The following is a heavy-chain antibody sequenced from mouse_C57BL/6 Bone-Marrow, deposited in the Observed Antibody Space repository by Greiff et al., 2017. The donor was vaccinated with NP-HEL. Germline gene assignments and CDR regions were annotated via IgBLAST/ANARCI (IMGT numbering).Heavy chain of an antibody. CDR2: IYPRSGNT. Sequence: QVQLQQSGAELARPGASVKLSCKASGYTFTSYGISWVKQRTGQGLEWIGEIYPRSGNTYYNEKFKGKATLTADKSSSPAYMELRSLTSEDSAVYFCAYYYGSSCSGYYAMDYWGQGTSVTVSS. CDR1: GYTFTSYG. V-gene: IGHV1-81*01. J-gene: IGHJ4*01. CDR3: AYYYGSSCSGYYAMDY. D-gene: IGHD1-1*01.